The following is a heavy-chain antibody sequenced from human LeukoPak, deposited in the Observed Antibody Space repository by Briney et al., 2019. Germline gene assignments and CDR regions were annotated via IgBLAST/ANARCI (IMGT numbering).Heavy chain of an antibody. V-gene: IGHV1-2*02. J-gene: IGHJ5*02. CDR3: ARDNSVEDTAWWFDP. Sequence: GASVKVSCKASGGTFSSYAISWVRQAPGQGLEWMGWINPNSGGTNYAQKFQGRVTMTRDTSISTAYMELSRLRSEDTAVYYCARDNSVEDTAWWFDPWGQGTLVTVSS. CDR1: GGTFSSYA. D-gene: IGHD4-23*01. CDR2: INPNSGGT.